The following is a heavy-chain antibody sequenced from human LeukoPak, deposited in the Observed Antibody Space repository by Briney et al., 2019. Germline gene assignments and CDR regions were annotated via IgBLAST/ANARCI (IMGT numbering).Heavy chain of an antibody. CDR2: INHSGST. CDR1: GGSFSGYY. V-gene: IGHV4-34*01. D-gene: IGHD3-22*01. Sequence: SETLSLTCAVYGGSFSGYYWSWIRQPPGKGLDWIGEINHSGSTNYNPSLKSRVTISVDTSKNQFSLKLSSVTAADTAVYYCARGRHRDYYDSSGYYYDGVYFDYWGQGTLVTVSS. CDR3: ARGRHRDYYDSSGYYYDGVYFDY. J-gene: IGHJ4*02.